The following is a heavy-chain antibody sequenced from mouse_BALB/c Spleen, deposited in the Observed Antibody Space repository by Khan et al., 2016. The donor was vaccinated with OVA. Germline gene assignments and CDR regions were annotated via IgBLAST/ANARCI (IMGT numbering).Heavy chain of an antibody. Sequence: VQLQQSGTVLARPGTSVKMSCKASGYTFTSYWMHWVKQRPGQGLEWIGAIYPGNSDTSYNQKFKGKAKLTADTSTSTAYMELSSLTNEDSAGYYCTRFGYLFAYWGQGTLVTVSA. CDR2: IYPGNSDT. V-gene: IGHV1-5*01. CDR1: GYTFTSYW. D-gene: IGHD2-2*01. J-gene: IGHJ3*01. CDR3: TRFGYLFAY.